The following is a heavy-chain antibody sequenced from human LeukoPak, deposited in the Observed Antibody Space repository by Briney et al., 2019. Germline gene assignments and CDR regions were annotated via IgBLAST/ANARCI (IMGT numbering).Heavy chain of an antibody. CDR3: ARDGWGSSMGC. CDR1: GSIFSSYW. V-gene: IGHV3-74*01. J-gene: IGHJ4*02. D-gene: IGHD3-10*01. CDR2: IKSDGSST. Sequence: GGSLTLSCAVSGSIFSSYWMHWVRQVPGKGLVWVSRIKSDGSSTSYADSVKGRFTISRDNAKNTLYLQMNSLRAEDTAVYYCARDGWGSSMGCWGQGTLVTVSS.